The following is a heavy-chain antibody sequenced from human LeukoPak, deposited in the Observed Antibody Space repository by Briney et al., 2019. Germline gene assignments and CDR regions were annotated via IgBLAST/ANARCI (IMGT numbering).Heavy chain of an antibody. J-gene: IGHJ4*02. D-gene: IGHD3-22*01. V-gene: IGHV1-24*01. CDR2: FDPEDGEI. CDR1: GNTLTEIP. Sequence: ASVKVSCKVSGNTLTEIPMHWVRQAPGKGLEWIGGFDPEDGEIIYAQKFRGRVTMTDDTSTDTAYMELSSLRSDDTAVYYCSTEIMMYDISGYYFDRGNYWGQGTLVTVSS. CDR3: STEIMMYDISGYYFDRGNY.